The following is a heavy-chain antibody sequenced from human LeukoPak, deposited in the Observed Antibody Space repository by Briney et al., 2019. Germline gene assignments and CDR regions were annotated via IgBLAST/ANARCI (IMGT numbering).Heavy chain of an antibody. V-gene: IGHV3-23*01. CDR1: GFTFSSYA. CDR3: AKDPGLSSYFDY. Sequence: GGSLRLSCAASGFTFSSYAMSWVRQAPGKGLEWVSAISGSGGSTYYADSEKGRFTISRDNSKNTLYLRMNSLRAEDTAVYYCAKDPGLSSYFDYWGQGTLVTVSS. J-gene: IGHJ4*02. CDR2: ISGSGGST.